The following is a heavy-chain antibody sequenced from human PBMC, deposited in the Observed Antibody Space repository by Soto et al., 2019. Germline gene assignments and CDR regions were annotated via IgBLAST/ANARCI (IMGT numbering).Heavy chain of an antibody. V-gene: IGHV4-39*01. Sequence: SQTLSLTCTVAGGSISSSSYYWGWIRQPPGKGLEWIGSIYYSGSTYYNPSLKSRVTISVDTSKNQFSLKLSSVTAADTAVYYCARTNGSGSYYRLEPGAFDIWGQGTMVTVSS. CDR3: ARTNGSGSYYRLEPGAFDI. CDR2: IYYSGST. J-gene: IGHJ3*02. CDR1: GGSISSSSYY. D-gene: IGHD3-10*01.